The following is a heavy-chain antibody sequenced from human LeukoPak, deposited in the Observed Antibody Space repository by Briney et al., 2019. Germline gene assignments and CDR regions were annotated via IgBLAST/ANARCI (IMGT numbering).Heavy chain of an antibody. V-gene: IGHV3-11*05. D-gene: IGHD5-12*01. CDR3: ARGGYSGYDWVDY. CDR2: ISSSSSYT. CDR1: GFTFSDYY. J-gene: IGHJ4*02. Sequence: GGSLRLSCAASGFTFSDYYMSWIRQAPGKGLEWVSYISSSSSYTNYADSVKGRFTISRDNAKNSLYLQMSSLRAEDTAVYYCARGGYSGYDWVDYWGQGTLVTVSS.